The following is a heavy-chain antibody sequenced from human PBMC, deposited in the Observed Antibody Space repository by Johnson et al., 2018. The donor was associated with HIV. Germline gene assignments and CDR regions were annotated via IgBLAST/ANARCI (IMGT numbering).Heavy chain of an antibody. CDR2: VNPNGGST. D-gene: IGHD3-22*01. CDR3: VRVGYSSAYYRDAFDF. Sequence: VQLVESGGGLAKPAWSPRLSCAASQFSFSSYHMNCVRQAPGNGLELVGQVNPNGGSTYLIDSGKGRFTISRDNTNNSLYLQMNSMRDGDSGVYYCVRVGYSSAYYRDAFDFRGQGTMVTVSS. V-gene: IGHV3-25*05. J-gene: IGHJ3*01. CDR1: QFSFSSYH.